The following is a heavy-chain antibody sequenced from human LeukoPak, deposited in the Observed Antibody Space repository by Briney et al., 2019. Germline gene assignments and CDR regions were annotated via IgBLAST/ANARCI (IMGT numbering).Heavy chain of an antibody. J-gene: IGHJ4*02. CDR1: GGTFSSYA. CDR3: ARPSDSGWYPPHFDY. Sequence: ASVKVSCKASGGTFSSYAISWVRQAPGQGLEWMGWINPSSGGTNYAQKFQGRVTMTRDTSISTAYMELSRLRSDDTAVYYCARPSDSGWYPPHFDYWGQGTLVTVSS. CDR2: INPSSGGT. V-gene: IGHV1-2*02. D-gene: IGHD6-19*01.